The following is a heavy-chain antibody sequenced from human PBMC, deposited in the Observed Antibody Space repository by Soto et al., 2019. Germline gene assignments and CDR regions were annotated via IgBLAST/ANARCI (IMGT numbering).Heavy chain of an antibody. Sequence: SVKVSCKASGGTFSSYAISWVRQAPGQGLEWMGGIIPIFGTANYAQKFQGRVTITADKSTSTAYMELSSLRSEDTAVYYCAPDIGGGLADNWFDPLGQGTLVTVSS. D-gene: IGHD3-16*01. CDR3: APDIGGGLADNWFDP. V-gene: IGHV1-69*06. CDR2: IIPIFGTA. CDR1: GGTFSSYA. J-gene: IGHJ5*02.